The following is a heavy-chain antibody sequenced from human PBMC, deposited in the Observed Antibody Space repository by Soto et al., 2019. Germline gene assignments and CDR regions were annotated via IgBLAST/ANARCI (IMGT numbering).Heavy chain of an antibody. CDR2: INPNSGGT. V-gene: IGHV1-2*04. CDR3: ARDSQIAVAGSGAYDY. J-gene: IGHJ4*02. D-gene: IGHD6-19*01. Sequence: ASVKVSCKASGYTFTGYYMHWVRQAPGQGLEWMGWINPNSGGTNYAQKFQGWVTMTRDTSISTAYMELSRLRSDDTAVYYCARDSQIAVAGSGAYDYWGQGTLVTVSS. CDR1: GYTFTGYY.